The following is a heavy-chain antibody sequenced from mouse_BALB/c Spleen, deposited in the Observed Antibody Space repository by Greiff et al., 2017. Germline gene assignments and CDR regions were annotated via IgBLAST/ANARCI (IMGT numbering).Heavy chain of an antibody. CDR3: ARNGYDWYFDV. CDR2: ISSGSSTI. V-gene: IGHV5-17*02. Sequence: DVQLVESGGGLVQPGGSRKLSCAASGFTFSSFGMHWVRQAPEKGLEWVAYISSGSSTIYYADTVKGRFTISRDNPKNTLFLQMTSLRSEDTAMYYCARNGYDWYFDVWGAGTTVTVSS. CDR1: GFTFSSFG. J-gene: IGHJ1*01. D-gene: IGHD2-2*01.